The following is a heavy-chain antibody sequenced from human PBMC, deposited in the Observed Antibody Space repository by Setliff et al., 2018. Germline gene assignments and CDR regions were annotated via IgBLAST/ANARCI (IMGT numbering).Heavy chain of an antibody. J-gene: IGHJ6*03. V-gene: IGHV3-74*01. D-gene: IGHD3-3*02. CDR3: ARVPRIIIMVGVISHYYYMDV. CDR1: GFSFSTYW. CDR2: INTGGGTT. Sequence: GGSLRLSCAASGFSFSTYWMHWVRQVPGKGRVWVSAINTGGGTTYYADSVKGRFTISRDNSKNTLYLQMNSLRAEDTALYYCARVPRIIIMVGVISHYYYMDVWGKGTTVTVSS.